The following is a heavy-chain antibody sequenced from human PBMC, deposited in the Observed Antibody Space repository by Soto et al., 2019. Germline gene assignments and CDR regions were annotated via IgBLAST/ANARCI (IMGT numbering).Heavy chain of an antibody. D-gene: IGHD3-3*01. CDR3: VKRVTIFGVITHDAFDI. Sequence: EVQLVESGGGLVQPGRSLRLSCVASGFTFDDYSMHWVRQVPGKGLEWVAGISWDSGSIGYAGSVKGRCTISRDNAKNSLYMQINSLRTEDTALYDCVKRVTIFGVITHDAFDIWGQGTMVTVSS. CDR2: ISWDSGSI. CDR1: GFTFDDYS. V-gene: IGHV3-9*01. J-gene: IGHJ3*02.